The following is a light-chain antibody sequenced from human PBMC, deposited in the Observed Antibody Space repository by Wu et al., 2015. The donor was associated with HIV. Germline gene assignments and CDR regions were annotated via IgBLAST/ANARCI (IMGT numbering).Light chain of an antibody. CDR1: RSVSSSY. CDR3: QQYGSSRLT. Sequence: EIVLTQSPATLSLSSGETATLSCRASRSVSSSYLAWYQQKPGQAPRLLIYGASSRATGIPDRFSGSGSGTDFTLTTSRLEPEDFAVYYCQQYGSSRLTFGGGTKVEDQT. J-gene: IGKJ4*01. V-gene: IGKV3-20*01. CDR2: GAS.